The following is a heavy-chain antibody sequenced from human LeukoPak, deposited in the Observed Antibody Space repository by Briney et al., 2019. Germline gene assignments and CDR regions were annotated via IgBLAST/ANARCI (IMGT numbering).Heavy chain of an antibody. CDR1: GGSISSGGYS. Sequence: PSQTLSLTCAVSGGSISSGGYSWSWIRQPPGEGLEWIGYIYHSGSTYYNPSLKSRVTISVDRSKDQFSLKLSSVTAADTAVYYCARGDTAMAKDYWGQGTLVTVSS. D-gene: IGHD5-18*01. J-gene: IGHJ4*02. V-gene: IGHV4-30-2*01. CDR2: IYHSGST. CDR3: ARGDTAMAKDY.